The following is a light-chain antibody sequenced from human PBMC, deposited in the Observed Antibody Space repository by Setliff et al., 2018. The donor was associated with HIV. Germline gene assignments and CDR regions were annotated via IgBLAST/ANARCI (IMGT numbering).Light chain of an antibody. CDR1: SSDVGGYNS. Sequence: QSALTQPASVSGSPGQSITISCTGTSSDVGGYNSVSWYQQHPGKTPKLMIYEVSNQPSGVSNRFSGSKSGNTASLTISGLQAEDEADYYCSSYTSTSTLAVFGGGTKVTVL. CDR3: SSYTSTSTLAV. V-gene: IGLV2-14*01. J-gene: IGLJ3*02. CDR2: EVS.